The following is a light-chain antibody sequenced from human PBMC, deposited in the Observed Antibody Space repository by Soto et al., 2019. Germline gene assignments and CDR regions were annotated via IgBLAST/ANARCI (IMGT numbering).Light chain of an antibody. CDR2: EVS. Sequence: SVLTQPASVSGSPGQSITISCTGTSSDVGGYNYVSWYHQRPGQAPQLIIFEVSNRPSGVSTRFSGSKSGNTASLTISGLQAGDEADYFCSSYTNTNTLVLFGVGTKVTV. CDR1: SSDVGGYNY. J-gene: IGLJ2*01. V-gene: IGLV2-14*01. CDR3: SSYTNTNTLVL.